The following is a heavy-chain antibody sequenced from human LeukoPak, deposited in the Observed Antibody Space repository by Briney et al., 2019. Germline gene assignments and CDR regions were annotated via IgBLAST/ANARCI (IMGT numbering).Heavy chain of an antibody. D-gene: IGHD2/OR15-2a*01. V-gene: IGHV1-3*01. Sequence: GASVKVSCKASGYTFTTYALHWERQAPGQRLEWMGWINAGNGDTKYSQKFQGRVTITRDTSESTAYMELSSLRSEDTAVYYCASQILNWFDPWGQGTLVTVSS. CDR2: INAGNGDT. CDR3: ASQILNWFDP. J-gene: IGHJ5*02. CDR1: GYTFTTYA.